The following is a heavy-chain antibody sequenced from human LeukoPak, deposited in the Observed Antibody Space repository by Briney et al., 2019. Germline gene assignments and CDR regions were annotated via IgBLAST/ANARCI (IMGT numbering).Heavy chain of an antibody. CDR3: AIQISGYVY. Sequence: GGSLRLSCAASGFTFSTFTMHWVRQAPGKGLEYVSGITDNGGTRNYANSVKGRFTISRDNSKNTLYLQMGSLRPDDMAVYYCAIQISGYVYGGQGPLVT. V-gene: IGHV3-64*01. D-gene: IGHD5-12*01. CDR2: ITDNGGTR. CDR1: GFTFSTFT. J-gene: IGHJ4*02.